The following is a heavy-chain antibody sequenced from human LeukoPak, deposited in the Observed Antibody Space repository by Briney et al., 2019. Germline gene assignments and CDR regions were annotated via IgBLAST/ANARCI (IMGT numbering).Heavy chain of an antibody. J-gene: IGHJ5*02. D-gene: IGHD2-2*01. CDR1: GGTFRSYA. CDR3: ARDAYRNCSSTSCYWFDP. CDR2: IIPIFGTA. Sequence: SVKVSCKASGGTFRSYAISWVRQAPGQGPEWMGGIIPIFGTANYAQKFQGRVTITADESTNTAYMELSSLTSEDAAMYYCARDAYRNCSSTSCYWFDPWGQGTLVTVSS. V-gene: IGHV1-69*13.